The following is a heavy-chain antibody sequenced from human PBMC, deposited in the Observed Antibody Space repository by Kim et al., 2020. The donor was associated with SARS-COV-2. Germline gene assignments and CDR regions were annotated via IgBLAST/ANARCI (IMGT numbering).Heavy chain of an antibody. V-gene: IGHV3-30*18. CDR1: GFTFSSYG. Sequence: GGSLRLSCAASGFTFSSYGMHWVRQAPGKGLEWVAVISYDGSNKYYADSVKGRFTISRANSKTTLYLQLKSLRAEVEAVDYCAKPTYGDYDYYDMDVCG. CDR2: ISYDGSNK. J-gene: IGHJ6*02. D-gene: IGHD4-17*01. CDR3: AKPTYGDYDYYDMDV.